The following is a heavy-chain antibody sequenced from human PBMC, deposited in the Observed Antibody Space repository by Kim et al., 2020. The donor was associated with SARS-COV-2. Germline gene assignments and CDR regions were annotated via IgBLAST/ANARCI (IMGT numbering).Heavy chain of an antibody. CDR3: AKTPRKISGYYYYYMDV. V-gene: IGHV3-23*01. J-gene: IGHJ6*03. CDR1: GFTFSNCA. D-gene: IGHD3-3*01. Sequence: GGSLRLSWAASGFTFSNCAMSWVRQAPGKGLEWVSAISGSGGTTYYADSVKGRFTISRDNSKNTLYLQMNSLRAEDTAVYYCAKTPRKISGYYYYYMDVWGKGTTVTVSS. CDR2: ISGSGGTT.